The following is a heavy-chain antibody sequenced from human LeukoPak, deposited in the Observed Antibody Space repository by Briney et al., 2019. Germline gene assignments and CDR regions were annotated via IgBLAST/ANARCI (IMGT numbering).Heavy chain of an antibody. Sequence: SETLSLTCTVSGYSISSGYYWSWIRPPAGKGLEWIGRIYTSGSTNYNPSLKSRVTISVDTSKNQFSLKLSSVTAADTAVYYCARDTSFRGGRFDYWGQGTLVTVSS. CDR3: ARDTSFRGGRFDY. CDR2: IYTSGST. J-gene: IGHJ4*02. V-gene: IGHV4-61*02. D-gene: IGHD2-2*01. CDR1: GYSISSGYY.